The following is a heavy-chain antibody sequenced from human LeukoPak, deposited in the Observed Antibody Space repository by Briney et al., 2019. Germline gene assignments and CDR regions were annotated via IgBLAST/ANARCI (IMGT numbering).Heavy chain of an antibody. CDR1: GYTFTSYG. D-gene: IGHD5-12*01. CDR2: ISAYNGNT. Sequence: ASVKVSCKASGYTFTSYGISWVRQAPGQGLEWMGWISAYNGNTNYAQKLQGRVTMTTDTSTSTAYMELRSLRSEDTAVFYCARDSGYSGYDHIRGDFWGQGTLVTVSS. J-gene: IGHJ4*02. V-gene: IGHV1-18*01. CDR3: ARDSGYSGYDHIRGDF.